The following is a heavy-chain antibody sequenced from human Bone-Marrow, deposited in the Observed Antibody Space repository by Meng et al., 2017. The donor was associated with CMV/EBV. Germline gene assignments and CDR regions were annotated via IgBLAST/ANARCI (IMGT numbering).Heavy chain of an antibody. CDR2: INHSGST. J-gene: IGHJ4*02. Sequence: LALAGAVYGGSFGGYYWSWIRQPPGKGLEWIGEINHSGSTNYNPSLKSRVTISVDTSKNQFSLKLSSVTAADTAVYYCAREEDLRLDYWGQGTLVTVSS. CDR3: AREEDLRLDY. V-gene: IGHV4-34*01. D-gene: IGHD2-15*01. CDR1: GGSFGGYY.